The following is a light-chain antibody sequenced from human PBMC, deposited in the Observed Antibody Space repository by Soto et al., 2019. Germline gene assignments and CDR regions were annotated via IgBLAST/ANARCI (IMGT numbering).Light chain of an antibody. V-gene: IGLV1-40*01. J-gene: IGLJ1*01. CDR3: QSYGSSLSVLYV. CDR1: SSNIGAGYE. Sequence: QSVLTQPPSVSGAPGQRVTISCTGSSSNIGAGYEVHWFQQLPGTAPKLLIYGNTNRPSGVPDRFSGSKSDTSASLAITGLQPEDEADYYCQSYGSSLSVLYVFGTGTKATVL. CDR2: GNT.